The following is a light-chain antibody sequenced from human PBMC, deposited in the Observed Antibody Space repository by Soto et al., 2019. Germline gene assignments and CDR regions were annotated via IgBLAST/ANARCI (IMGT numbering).Light chain of an antibody. J-gene: IGLJ1*01. CDR2: DVS. Sequence: QSVLPQPASVSGSPGQXITISCTGTSSDVGGYNYVSWYQQHPGKAPKLMIYDVSYRPSGVSNRFSGSKSGNTASLTISGLQAEDEADYYCSSYTRSSTLFYVFGTGTKVTVL. CDR3: SSYTRSSTLFYV. CDR1: SSDVGGYNY. V-gene: IGLV2-14*01.